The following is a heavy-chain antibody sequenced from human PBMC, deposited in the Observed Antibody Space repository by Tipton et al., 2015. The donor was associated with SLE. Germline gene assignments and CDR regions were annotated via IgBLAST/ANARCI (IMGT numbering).Heavy chain of an antibody. D-gene: IGHD6-13*01. J-gene: IGHJ4*02. CDR1: GFTFSSFN. CDR2: MSSDGTLI. V-gene: IGHV3-30*01. CDR3: ATYESSWSSWDY. Sequence: SLRLSCAASGFTFSSFNMHLVRQAPGKGLEWVSVMSSDGTLIYYGDSVKGRFTISRDNSKNTLYLEMNSLRVEDTAVYYCATYESSWSSWDYWGQGTLVTVSS.